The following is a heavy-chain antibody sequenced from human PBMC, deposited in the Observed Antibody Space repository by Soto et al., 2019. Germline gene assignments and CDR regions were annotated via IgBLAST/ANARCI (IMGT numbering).Heavy chain of an antibody. Sequence: ASVKVSCKASGYTLTSYGISWVRQAPGQGLDWMGWISAYNGNTNCAQKLQGRVNMTTDTSTSTAYKELRSLRSDDTAVYYCARESSYCSSTSCPDTYYGMDVWGQGTTVTVSS. D-gene: IGHD2-2*01. CDR3: ARESSYCSSTSCPDTYYGMDV. V-gene: IGHV1-18*01. CDR1: GYTLTSYG. CDR2: ISAYNGNT. J-gene: IGHJ6*02.